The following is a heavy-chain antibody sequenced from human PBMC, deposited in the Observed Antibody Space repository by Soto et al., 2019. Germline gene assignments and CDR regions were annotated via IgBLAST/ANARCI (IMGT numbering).Heavy chain of an antibody. D-gene: IGHD6-6*01. CDR1: GDTFRTYA. CDR3: ATTRIAIRPFYFDY. J-gene: IGHJ4*02. CDR2: IIPIFGSA. Sequence: ASVKVSCKASGDTFRTYALSWVRQSPGQGLEWMGDIIPIFGSADYAQKFEGRVTITADKSTSTAYMELRSLRSEDTAFYYCATTRIAIRPFYFDYWGQGSLVTVSS. V-gene: IGHV1-69*06.